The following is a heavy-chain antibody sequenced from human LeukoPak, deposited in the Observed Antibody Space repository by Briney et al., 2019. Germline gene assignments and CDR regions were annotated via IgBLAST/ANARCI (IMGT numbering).Heavy chain of an antibody. CDR2: IYYSGST. V-gene: IGHV4-39*01. CDR1: GGSFRSYY. J-gene: IGHJ4*02. D-gene: IGHD3-10*01. Sequence: SETLSLTCAVYGGSFRSYYWGWIRQPPGKGLEWIGSIYYSGSTYYNPSLKSRVTISVDTSKNQFSLKLSSVTAADTAVYYCARLNVLLWFGELPPFDYWGQGTLVTVSS. CDR3: ARLNVLLWFGELPPFDY.